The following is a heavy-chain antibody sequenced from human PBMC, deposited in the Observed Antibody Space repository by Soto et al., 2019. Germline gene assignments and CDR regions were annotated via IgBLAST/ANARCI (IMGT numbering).Heavy chain of an antibody. Sequence: QVHLVQSGAEVKKPGSSVKLSCKASGGTFSSYAISWVRQAPGQGLEWMGGFIPIFGTTNYAQKFQGRVTITADESTSTAYMELSSLRSEDTAVYYCTRDRGRRYNDGRGYYYSAYWGQGTLVTVSS. CDR3: TRDRGRRYNDGRGYYYSAY. CDR1: GGTFSSYA. CDR2: FIPIFGTT. D-gene: IGHD3-22*01. J-gene: IGHJ4*02. V-gene: IGHV1-69*01.